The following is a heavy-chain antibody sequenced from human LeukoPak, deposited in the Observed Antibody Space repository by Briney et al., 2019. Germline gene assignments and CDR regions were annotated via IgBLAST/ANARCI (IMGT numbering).Heavy chain of an antibody. Sequence: PSETLSLTCTVSGGSISSYYWSWIRQPPGKGLEWIGYIYYSGSTNYNPSLKGRVTISVDTSKNQFSLKLSSVTAADTAVYYFARAAYYDILTGYPTTYYYYYMDVWGKGTTVTISS. CDR1: GGSISSYY. J-gene: IGHJ6*03. CDR3: ARAAYYDILTGYPTTYYYYYMDV. V-gene: IGHV4-59*01. CDR2: IYYSGST. D-gene: IGHD3-9*01.